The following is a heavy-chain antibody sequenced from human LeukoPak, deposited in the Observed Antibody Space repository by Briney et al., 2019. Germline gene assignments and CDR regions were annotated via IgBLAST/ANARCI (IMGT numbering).Heavy chain of an antibody. CDR1: GFTFSSYW. Sequence: PGGSLRPSCAASGFTFSSYWMSWVRQAPGKGLEWVAFISYDGSNKYYADSVEGRFTISRDNSKNTLYLQMNSLRSEDTAVYYCARGVRGQLHKNKRGSYYYMDVWGKGTTVTVSS. CDR2: ISYDGSNK. V-gene: IGHV3-30*03. CDR3: ARGVRGQLHKNKRGSYYYMDV. J-gene: IGHJ6*03. D-gene: IGHD2-2*01.